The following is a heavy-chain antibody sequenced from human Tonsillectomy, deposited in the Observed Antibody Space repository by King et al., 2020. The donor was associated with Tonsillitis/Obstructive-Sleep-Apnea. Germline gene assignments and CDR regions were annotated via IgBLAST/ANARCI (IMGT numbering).Heavy chain of an antibody. CDR2: IRSKAYGGTT. CDR3: TRDCSGGSCALDY. V-gene: IGHV3-49*05. D-gene: IGHD2-15*01. Sequence: QLVESGGGLVKPGRSLRLSCTASGFTFGDYAMSWFRQAPGKGLEWVGFIRSKAYGGTTEYAASVKGRFTISSDDSKSIAYLQMNSLKTEDTAVYYCTRDCSGGSCALDYWGQGTLVTVSS. CDR1: GFTFGDYA. J-gene: IGHJ4*02.